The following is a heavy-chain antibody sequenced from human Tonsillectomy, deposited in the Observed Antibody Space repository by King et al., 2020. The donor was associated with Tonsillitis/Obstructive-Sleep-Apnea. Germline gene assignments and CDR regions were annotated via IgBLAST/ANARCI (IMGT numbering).Heavy chain of an antibody. J-gene: IGHJ4*02. CDR2: ISSNDVTI. CDR3: ARGGASTLGFDY. V-gene: IGHV3-48*03. Sequence: VQLVESGGNLVQPGGSLRLSCAASGFPFSSYEMSWVRQAPGKGLEWVSYISSNDVTIYYADSVKGRFTISRDNAKNSLCLQMNSLRAADTAVYFCARGGASTLGFDYWGQGTLLTVSS. CDR1: GFPFSSYE. D-gene: IGHD1-26*01.